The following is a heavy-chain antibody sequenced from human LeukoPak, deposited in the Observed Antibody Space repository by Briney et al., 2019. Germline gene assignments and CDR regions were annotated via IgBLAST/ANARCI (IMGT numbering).Heavy chain of an antibody. D-gene: IGHD6-13*01. J-gene: IGHJ4*02. CDR2: IYYSGST. CDR1: GGSISSSNW. CDR3: ARHIGYGVDY. Sequence: SETLSLTCAVSGGSISSSNWWSWVRQPPGKGLEWIGYIYYSGSTNYNPSLKSRVTISVDTSKNQFSLKLSSVTAADTAVYYCARHIGYGVDYWGQGTLVTVSS. V-gene: IGHV4-4*02.